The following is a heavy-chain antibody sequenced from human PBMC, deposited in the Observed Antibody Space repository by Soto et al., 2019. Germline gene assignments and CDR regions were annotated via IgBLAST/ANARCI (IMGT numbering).Heavy chain of an antibody. CDR1: GGSISSGGYS. CDR3: ARGQVGATGMDV. Sequence: PSETLSLTCAVSGGSISSGGYSWSWIRQPPGKGLEWIGYIYHGGSTYYNPSLKSRVTISVDRSKNQFSLKLSSVTAADTAVYYCARGQVGATGMDVWGQGTTVTVSS. J-gene: IGHJ6*02. V-gene: IGHV4-30-2*01. CDR2: IYHGGST. D-gene: IGHD1-26*01.